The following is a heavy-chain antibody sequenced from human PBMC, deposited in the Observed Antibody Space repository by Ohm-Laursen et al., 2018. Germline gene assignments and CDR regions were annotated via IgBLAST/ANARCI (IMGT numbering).Heavy chain of an antibody. CDR2: IYHNDDK. V-gene: IGHV2-5*01. D-gene: IGHD2-21*02. Sequence: PTQTLTLTCTFSGFSLSTIGVGVGWIRQPPGKALEWLALIYHNDDKRYSPSLKNRITITKDTSKNQVVLTMTNMDPVDTATYYCEHRRDQGDSSIWGQGTMVTVSS. J-gene: IGHJ3*01. CDR1: GFSLSTIGVG. CDR3: EHRRDQGDSSI.